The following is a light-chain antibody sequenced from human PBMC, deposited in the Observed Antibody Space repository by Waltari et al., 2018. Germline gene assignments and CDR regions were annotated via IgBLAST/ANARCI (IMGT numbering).Light chain of an antibody. Sequence: HSALTQPASVSGSPGQSIPISCAGTTSAIVAYDLASWYQKYPGKAPNLIIYEVKNRPSDISPRFSASKSGDTASLTISGLQAEDEAEYYCASYVNSFALVFGGGTKVSVL. CDR1: TSAIVAYDL. V-gene: IGLV2-14*01. CDR3: ASYVNSFALV. CDR2: EVK. J-gene: IGLJ2*01.